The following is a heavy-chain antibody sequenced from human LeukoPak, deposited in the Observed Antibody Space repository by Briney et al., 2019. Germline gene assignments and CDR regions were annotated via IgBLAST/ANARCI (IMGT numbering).Heavy chain of an antibody. CDR1: GGSIRSFY. V-gene: IGHV4-59*13. CDR2: MYYGGSP. D-gene: IGHD1-26*01. J-gene: IGHJ5*02. Sequence: SEALSLTCTVSGGSIRSFYWSWIRQPPGKGLEWIGYMYYGGSPNYNPSLKSRVITSLDTSKNQFSLKLNSVTTADTAVYYCVTGRYSYGWYDHWGQGILVTVSS. CDR3: VTGRYSYGWYDH.